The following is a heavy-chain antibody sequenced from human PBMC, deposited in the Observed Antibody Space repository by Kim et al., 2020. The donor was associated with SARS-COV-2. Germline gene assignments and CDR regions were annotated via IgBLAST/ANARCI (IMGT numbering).Heavy chain of an antibody. D-gene: IGHD6-13*01. Sequence: KGRFTISRDNSKNTLYLQMNSLRAEDTAVYYCARDLPRIAAAGIFGGMDVWGQGTTVTVSS. J-gene: IGHJ6*02. CDR3: ARDLPRIAAAGIFGGMDV. V-gene: IGHV3-30*07.